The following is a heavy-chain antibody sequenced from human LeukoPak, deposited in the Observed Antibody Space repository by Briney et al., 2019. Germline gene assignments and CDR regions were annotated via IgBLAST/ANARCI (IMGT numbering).Heavy chain of an antibody. V-gene: IGHV4-59*01. D-gene: IGHD4-17*01. CDR2: IYYTGST. Sequence: SETLSLTCTVSGGSISGYYWSWIRQPPEKGLEWIGYIYYTGSTNYNPSLKSRVTISVDTSKNQFSLKLSSVTAADTAVYYCARRRHDYGDYYFDYWGQGTLVTVSS. CDR1: GGSISGYY. CDR3: ARRRHDYGDYYFDY. J-gene: IGHJ4*02.